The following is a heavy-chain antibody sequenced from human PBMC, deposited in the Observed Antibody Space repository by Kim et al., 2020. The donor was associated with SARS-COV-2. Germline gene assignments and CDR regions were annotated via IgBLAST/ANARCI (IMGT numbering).Heavy chain of an antibody. Sequence: GGSLRLSCAASGFTFSNAWMSWVRQAPGKGLEWVGRIKSKTDGGTTDYAAPVKGRFTISRDDSKNTLYLQMNSLKTEDTAVYYCTTSERRTYYYDSSGYPTYYYYGMDVWGQGTTVTVSS. V-gene: IGHV3-15*01. D-gene: IGHD3-22*01. J-gene: IGHJ6*02. CDR3: TTSERRTYYYDSSGYPTYYYYGMDV. CDR1: GFTFSNAW. CDR2: IKSKTDGGTT.